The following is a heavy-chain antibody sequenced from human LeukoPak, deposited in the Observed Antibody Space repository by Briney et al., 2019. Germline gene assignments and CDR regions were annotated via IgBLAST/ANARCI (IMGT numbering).Heavy chain of an antibody. CDR2: ISGSGDST. D-gene: IGHD3-3*01. Sequence: GGSLRLSCAASGFTFRSYAMNWVRQAPGKGLEWASIISGSGDSTYYSDSVKGRFTISRDNSKNTLYLQMNSLRAEDTAVYYCAKVVYDFWSGYDYWGQGTLVTVSS. V-gene: IGHV3-23*01. CDR3: AKVVYDFWSGYDY. J-gene: IGHJ4*02. CDR1: GFTFRSYA.